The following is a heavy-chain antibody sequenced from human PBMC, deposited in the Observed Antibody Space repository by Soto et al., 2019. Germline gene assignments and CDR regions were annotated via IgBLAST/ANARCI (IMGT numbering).Heavy chain of an antibody. V-gene: IGHV3-23*01. D-gene: IGHD6-25*01. CDR2: ISDNGANT. J-gene: IGHJ4*02. CDR1: GFTFSNYA. Sequence: GSLRLSCIASGFTFSNYAISWVRQAPGKGLEWVSTISDNGANTFIGDSMKDHFDISRDNSKNTVFLHLSTVRAEDTAIYYCARAIGADFFDYWGQGTPVTVYS. CDR3: ARAIGADFFDY.